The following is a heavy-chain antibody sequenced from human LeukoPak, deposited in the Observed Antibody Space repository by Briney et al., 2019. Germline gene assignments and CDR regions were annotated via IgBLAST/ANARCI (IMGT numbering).Heavy chain of an antibody. J-gene: IGHJ4*02. CDR2: INHSGST. D-gene: IGHD3-3*01. V-gene: IGHV4-34*01. CDR1: GGSFSGYY. Sequence: SETLSLTCAVYGGSFSGYYWSWLRQPPGKGLEWIGEINHSGSTNYNPSLMSRVTISVDTSKNQFSLKLSSVTAADTAVYYCARGGGITIFGVAYYFDYWGQGTLVTVSS. CDR3: ARGGGITIFGVAYYFDY.